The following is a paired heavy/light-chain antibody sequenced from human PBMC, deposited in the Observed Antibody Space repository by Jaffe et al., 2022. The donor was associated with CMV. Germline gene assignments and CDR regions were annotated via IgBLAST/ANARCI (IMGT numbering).Heavy chain of an antibody. J-gene: IGHJ4*02. CDR1: GDSINSSNW. V-gene: IGHV4-4*02. D-gene: IGHD5-18*01. CDR3: ARVRGYGWDSFLDH. CDR2: IDLSGST. Sequence: QVQLQESGPGLVKPSGTLSLTCAVSGDSINSSNWWTWVRHPPEKGLEWIGEIDLSGSTTYNPALKSRVAMSLDKSKNQFSLRLTSVTAADTAVYYCARVRGYGWDSFLDHWGQGTLVAVSS.
Light chain of an antibody. CDR3: QQYNSYSWT. CDR2: KAS. J-gene: IGKJ1*01. Sequence: DVQMTQSPSSLSASVGDRVTITCRASQNIYSWLAWYQQKPGKAPKVVIYKASNLESGVPSRFSGSGSGTEFTLTISTVQPDDSATYYCQQYNSYSWTFGQGTKVEIK. V-gene: IGKV1-5*03. CDR1: QNIYSW.